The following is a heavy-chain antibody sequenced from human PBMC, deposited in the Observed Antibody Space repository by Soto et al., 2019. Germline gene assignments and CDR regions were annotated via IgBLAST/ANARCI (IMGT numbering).Heavy chain of an antibody. CDR1: GFTFSSYG. D-gene: IGHD3-3*01. CDR2: ISYDGSNK. Sequence: GGSLRLSCAASGFTFSSYGMHWVRQAPGKGLEWVAVISYDGSNKYYADSVKGRFTISRDNSKNTLYLQMNSLRAEDTAVYYCAKDWSGYYTTYYFDYWGQGTLVTVSS. CDR3: AKDWSGYYTTYYFDY. J-gene: IGHJ4*02. V-gene: IGHV3-30*18.